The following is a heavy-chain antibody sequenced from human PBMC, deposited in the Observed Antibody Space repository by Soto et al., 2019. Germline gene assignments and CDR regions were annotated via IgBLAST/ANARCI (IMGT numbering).Heavy chain of an antibody. V-gene: IGHV3-21*01. D-gene: IGHD3-3*01. CDR3: ARYGSGYPYFFDY. CDR2: ISSGSHYI. Sequence: EVQLVESGGGLVKPGGSLRLSCAASGFTFSSYSMNWVRQAPGKGLEWVSSISSGSHYIYYADSVKGRFTISRDNAKNSLYLQMNSLRVEDTAVYYCARYGSGYPYFFDYWGQGTLVTVSS. CDR1: GFTFSSYS. J-gene: IGHJ4*02.